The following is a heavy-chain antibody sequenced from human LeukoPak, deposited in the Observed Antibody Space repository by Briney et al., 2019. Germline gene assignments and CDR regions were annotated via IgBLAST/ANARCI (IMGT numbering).Heavy chain of an antibody. Sequence: ASVKVSCKVSGYTLTELSMHWVRQAPGKGLEWMGGFDPEDGETIYAQKLQGRVTMTEDTSTDTAYMELSSLRSEDTAVYYCASPAWLSYYFDYWGQGTLVTVSS. CDR1: GYTLTELS. D-gene: IGHD3-16*02. J-gene: IGHJ4*02. CDR2: FDPEDGET. CDR3: ASPAWLSYYFDY. V-gene: IGHV1-24*01.